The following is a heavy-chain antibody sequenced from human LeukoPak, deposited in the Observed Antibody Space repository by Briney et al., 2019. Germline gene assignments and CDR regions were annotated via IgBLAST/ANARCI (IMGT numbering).Heavy chain of an antibody. CDR2: MNPNSGNT. J-gene: IGHJ4*02. CDR1: GYTFTSYD. D-gene: IGHD2-2*01. Sequence: ASVKVSCKASGYTFTSYDINWVRQATGQGLEWMGWMNPNSGNTGYAQKFQGRVTMTRNTSISTAYMELSSLRSEDTAVYYCARVHCSSTSCYVDYWGQGTLVTVSS. CDR3: ARVHCSSTSCYVDY. V-gene: IGHV1-8*01.